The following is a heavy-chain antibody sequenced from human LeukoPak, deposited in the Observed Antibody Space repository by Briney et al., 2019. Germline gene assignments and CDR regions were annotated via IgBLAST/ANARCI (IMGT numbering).Heavy chain of an antibody. CDR1: GYSFTSYW. V-gene: IGHV5-51*01. Sequence: GGSLRLSCKGSGYSFTSYWIGWVRQMPGKGLEWMGIIYPGYSDTRYSTSVQGQVTISAYKSISTAYLQWSSLKASDTAMYYCASLPYPLTNADYWGQGTLVTVSS. CDR3: ASLPYPLTNADY. D-gene: IGHD2-2*01. J-gene: IGHJ4*02. CDR2: IYPGYSDT.